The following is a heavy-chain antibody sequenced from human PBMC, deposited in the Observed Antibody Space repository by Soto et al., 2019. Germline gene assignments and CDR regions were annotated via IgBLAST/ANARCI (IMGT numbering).Heavy chain of an antibody. J-gene: IGHJ6*02. D-gene: IGHD6-13*01. V-gene: IGHV1-8*01. CDR3: ARAHSSSWTLSPVYYYYGMDV. CDR2: MNPNSGNT. CDR1: GYTFTCYD. Sequence: ASVKVSCKASGYTFTCYDINRVRQATGQGLEWMGWMNPNSGNTGYAQKFQGRVTMTRNTSISTAYMELSSLRSEDTAVYYCARAHSSSWTLSPVYYYYGMDVWGQGTTVTVSS.